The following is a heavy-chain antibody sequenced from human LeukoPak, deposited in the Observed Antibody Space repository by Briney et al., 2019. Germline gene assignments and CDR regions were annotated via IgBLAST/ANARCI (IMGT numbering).Heavy chain of an antibody. Sequence: ASVKVSCKTSGCTFTNYGINWVRQAPGQGLEWMGWISAYSGNTNYAQKLQGRVTMTTDTSTSTAYMELRSLRSDDTAVYYCARVRGDGYSRFDYWGQGTLVTVSS. J-gene: IGHJ4*02. CDR1: GCTFTNYG. CDR2: ISAYSGNT. CDR3: ARVRGDGYSRFDY. D-gene: IGHD6-13*01. V-gene: IGHV1-18*01.